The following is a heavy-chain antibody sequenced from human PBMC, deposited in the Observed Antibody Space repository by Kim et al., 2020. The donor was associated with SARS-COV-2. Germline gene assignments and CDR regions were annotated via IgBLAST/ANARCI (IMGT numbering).Heavy chain of an antibody. J-gene: IGHJ4*02. CDR2: IYYSGST. CDR3: ARAADGDSYDY. D-gene: IGHD6-13*01. V-gene: IGHV4-59*01. CDR1: GGSISSYY. Sequence: SETLSLTCTVSGGSISSYYWSWIRQPPGKGLEWIGYIYYSGSTNYNPSLRSRVTISVDTSKNQFSLKLSSVTAADTAVYYCARAADGDSYDYWGQGTLVTVSS.